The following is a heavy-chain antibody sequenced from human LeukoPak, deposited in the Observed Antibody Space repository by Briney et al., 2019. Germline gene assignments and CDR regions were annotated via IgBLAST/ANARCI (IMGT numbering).Heavy chain of an antibody. CDR3: ARDILTGYPYWYFDL. D-gene: IGHD3-9*01. Sequence: ASVKVSCKASGYTFTGYYMHWVRQAPGQGLEWMGWINPNSGGTNYAQKFQGRVTMTRDTSISTAYMELSGLRSDDTAVYYCARDILTGYPYWYFDLWGRGTLVTVSS. CDR1: GYTFTGYY. CDR2: INPNSGGT. J-gene: IGHJ2*01. V-gene: IGHV1-2*02.